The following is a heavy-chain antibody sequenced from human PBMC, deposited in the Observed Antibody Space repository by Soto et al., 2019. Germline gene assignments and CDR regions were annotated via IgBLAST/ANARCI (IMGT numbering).Heavy chain of an antibody. J-gene: IGHJ4*02. V-gene: IGHV1-69*06. CDR1: GSRFSNYV. CDR2: IIPIFNST. CDR3: AREGRGKKAGYTGLVSLGY. Sequence: QVQLVQSGAEVKTPGSSLKVSCKVSGSRFSNYVISWVRQAPGHGLEWLGRIIPIFNSTKYAQNFQGRVTITADKSTSTASLELSSLRYDDTAVYYCAREGRGKKAGYTGLVSLGYWGQGTLVTVSS. D-gene: IGHD2-2*02.